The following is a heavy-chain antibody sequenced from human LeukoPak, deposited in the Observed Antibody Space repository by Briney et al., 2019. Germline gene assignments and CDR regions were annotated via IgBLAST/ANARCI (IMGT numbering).Heavy chain of an antibody. J-gene: IGHJ3*02. D-gene: IGHD1-26*01. V-gene: IGHV4-59*12. CDR2: IYYTGST. CDR1: AGSITNYY. CDR3: AKDQGGSYYDDAFDI. Sequence: SETLSLTCTVSAGSITNYYWSWIRQPPGKGLEWIGYIYYTGSTNYNPSLKSRVSISVDTSKNQFSLKLSSVTAADTAVYYCAKDQGGSYYDDAFDIWGQGTMVTVSS.